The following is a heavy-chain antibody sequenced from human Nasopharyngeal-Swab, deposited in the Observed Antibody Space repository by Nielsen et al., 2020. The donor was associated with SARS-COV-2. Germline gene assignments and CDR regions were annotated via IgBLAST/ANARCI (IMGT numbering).Heavy chain of an antibody. V-gene: IGHV5-51*01. Sequence: GESLKISCKGSGYSFSSYWIGWVRQMPGKGLEWMGIMYPRESDTRYSPSFQGQVTISADKSISTAYLQWSSLKASDTAMYYCATAYNGTYYWDYWGQGTLVTVSS. CDR3: ATAYNGTYYWDY. J-gene: IGHJ4*02. CDR2: MYPRESDT. D-gene: IGHD1-26*01. CDR1: GYSFSSYW.